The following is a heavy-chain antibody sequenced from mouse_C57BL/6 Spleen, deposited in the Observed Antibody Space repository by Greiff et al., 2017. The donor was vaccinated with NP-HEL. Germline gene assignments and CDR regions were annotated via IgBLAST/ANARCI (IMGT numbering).Heavy chain of an antibody. J-gene: IGHJ2*01. D-gene: IGHD1-1*01. V-gene: IGHV1-26*01. CDR2: INPNNGGT. Sequence: EVQLQQSGPELVKPGASVKISCKASGYTFTDYYMNWVKQSHGKSLEWIGDINPNNGGTSYNQKFKGKATLTVDKSSSTAYMELRSLTSEDSAVYYCAREGDYYGSREWYFDYWGQGTTLTVSS. CDR3: AREGDYYGSREWYFDY. CDR1: GYTFTDYY.